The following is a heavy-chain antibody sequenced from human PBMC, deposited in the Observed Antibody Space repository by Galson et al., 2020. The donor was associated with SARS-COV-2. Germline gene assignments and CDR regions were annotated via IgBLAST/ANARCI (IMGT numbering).Heavy chain of an antibody. CDR2: INPNSGGT. CDR3: ARAGSISTERGRTDWFDP. J-gene: IGHJ5*02. Sequence: ASVKVSCKASGYTFTGYYMHWVRQAPGQGLEWMGWINPNSGGTNYAQKFQGWVTMTRDTSISTAYMELSRLRSDDTAVYYCARAGSISTERGRTDWFDPWGQGTLVTVSS. V-gene: IGHV1-2*04. CDR1: GYTFTGYY. D-gene: IGHD2-8*02.